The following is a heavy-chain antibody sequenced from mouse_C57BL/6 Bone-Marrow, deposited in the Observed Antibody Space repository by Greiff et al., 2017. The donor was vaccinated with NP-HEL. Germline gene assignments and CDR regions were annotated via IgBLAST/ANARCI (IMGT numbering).Heavy chain of an antibody. CDR2: IDSSDSYT. CDR3: ASGRLPFAY. V-gene: IGHV1-69*01. Sequence: VQLQQPGAELVMPGASVKLSCKASGYTFTSYWMHWVKQRPGHGLEWIGEIDSSDSYTNYNQKFKGKSTLTVDKSSSTAYMQLSSLTSEDSAVYYCASGRLPFAYWGQGTLVTVSA. D-gene: IGHD2-4*01. J-gene: IGHJ3*01. CDR1: GYTFTSYW.